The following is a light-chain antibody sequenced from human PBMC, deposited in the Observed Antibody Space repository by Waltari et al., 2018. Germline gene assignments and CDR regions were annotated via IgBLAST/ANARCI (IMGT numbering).Light chain of an antibody. CDR1: SSNIGSKT. CDR3: AAWDDNLNGVV. J-gene: IGLJ3*02. Sequence: QSVLAQPPSASGTPGQRVTISCSGSSSNIGSKTVNWYHQLPGPAPKLLIYSINQRPSGVPDRFSGSKSGTSASLAISGLQSEDEADYYCAAWDDNLNGVVFGGGTKLTVL. V-gene: IGLV1-44*01. CDR2: SIN.